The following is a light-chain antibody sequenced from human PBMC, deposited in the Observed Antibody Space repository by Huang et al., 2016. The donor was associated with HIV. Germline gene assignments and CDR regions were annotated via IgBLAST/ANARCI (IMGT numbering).Light chain of an antibody. Sequence: DIQMTQSPSSLSASVGDRVTITCRASQGISNSLAWYQQKPGKAPKLLLYAASRLESGVPSRFSGRGSGTDYTLTISSLQPEDFATYYCQQYYSTHQYTFGQGTKLEIK. J-gene: IGKJ2*01. CDR3: QQYYSTHQYT. CDR2: AAS. V-gene: IGKV1-NL1*01. CDR1: QGISNS.